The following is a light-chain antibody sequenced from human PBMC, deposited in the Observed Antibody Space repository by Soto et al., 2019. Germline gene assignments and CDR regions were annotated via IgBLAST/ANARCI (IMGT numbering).Light chain of an antibody. CDR2: NNS. J-gene: IGLJ2*01. Sequence: QSVLTQPPSASGTPGQMVTISCSGSSSNIGSNTVNWYQQLPGMAPKLLIYNNSQRPSGVPDRFSGSESGTSASLAISGLQSEDEADYYCAAWDDSLRGLEFGGGTKVTVL. CDR1: SSNIGSNT. CDR3: AAWDDSLRGLE. V-gene: IGLV1-44*01.